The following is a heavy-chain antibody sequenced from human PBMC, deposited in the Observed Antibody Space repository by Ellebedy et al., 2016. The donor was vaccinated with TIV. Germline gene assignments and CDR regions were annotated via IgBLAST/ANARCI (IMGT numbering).Heavy chain of an antibody. CDR2: ISDTGNTI. Sequence: GESLKISCVASGFSFSRYEMNWVRQAPGKGLEWVSYISDTGNTIYYADSVKGRFTISRDNAENSLFLQMNSLRAEDTAVYYCARVRHVEIFTIAAFDIWGQGTLVIVSS. D-gene: IGHD5-24*01. J-gene: IGHJ3*02. CDR3: ARVRHVEIFTIAAFDI. V-gene: IGHV3-48*03. CDR1: GFSFSRYE.